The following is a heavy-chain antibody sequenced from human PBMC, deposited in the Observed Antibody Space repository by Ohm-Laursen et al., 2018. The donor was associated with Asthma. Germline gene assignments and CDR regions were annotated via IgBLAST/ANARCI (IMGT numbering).Heavy chain of an antibody. J-gene: IGHJ4*02. CDR1: GFTFSDYY. CDR3: AKGDLGWYGNSAYSH. D-gene: IGHD3-22*01. Sequence: GSLRLSCAASGFTFSDYYMSWIRQAPGKGLEWVSYISSSSSYTNYADSVKGRFTISRDESKNTLFLQMNSLRAEDTALYYCAKGDLGWYGNSAYSHWGQGTLVTVSS. V-gene: IGHV3-11*05. CDR2: ISSSSSYT.